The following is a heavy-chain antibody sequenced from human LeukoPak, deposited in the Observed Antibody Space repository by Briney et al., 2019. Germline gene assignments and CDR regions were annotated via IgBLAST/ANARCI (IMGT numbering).Heavy chain of an antibody. J-gene: IGHJ4*02. D-gene: IGHD6-6*01. Sequence: ASVKVSCKASGYTFTGYFIHWVRQAPGQGLEWMGWVDPNSGDTEYEQKFQGRVTMTRDTSIGTAYMELSGLKSDDTAVYYCARDPAEHLVGIDYWGQGTLVTVSS. CDR1: GYTFTGYF. V-gene: IGHV1-2*02. CDR2: VDPNSGDT. CDR3: ARDPAEHLVGIDY.